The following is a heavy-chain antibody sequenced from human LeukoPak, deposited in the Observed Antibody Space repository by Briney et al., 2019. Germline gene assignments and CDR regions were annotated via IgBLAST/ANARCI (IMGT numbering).Heavy chain of an antibody. V-gene: IGHV1-69*13. CDR1: GYTLTELS. J-gene: IGHJ4*02. CDR3: ARGQKYSYGYYFDY. D-gene: IGHD5-18*01. CDR2: IIPIFGTA. Sequence: GASVKVSCTVSGYTLTELSMHWVRQAPGQGLEWMGGIIPIFGTANYAQKFQGRVTITADESTSTAYMELSSLRSEDTAVYYCARGQKYSYGYYFDYWGQGTLVTVSS.